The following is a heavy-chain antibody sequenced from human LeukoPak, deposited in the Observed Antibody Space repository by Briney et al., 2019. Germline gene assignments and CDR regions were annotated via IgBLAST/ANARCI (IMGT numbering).Heavy chain of an antibody. CDR3: ARARLTYDFWSGYFDY. V-gene: IGHV3-13*01. CDR2: IGTAGDT. D-gene: IGHD3-3*01. J-gene: IGHJ4*02. CDR1: GFTFSSYD. Sequence: GGSLRLSCAASGFTFSSYDMHWVRQATGKGLEWVSAIGTAGDTYYPGSVKGRFTISRENAKNSLYLQMSSLRAGDTAVYYCARARLTYDFWSGYFDYWGQGTLVTVSS.